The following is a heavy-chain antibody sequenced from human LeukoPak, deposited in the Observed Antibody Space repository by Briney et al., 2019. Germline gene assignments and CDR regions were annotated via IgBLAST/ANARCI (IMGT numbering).Heavy chain of an antibody. J-gene: IGHJ4*02. CDR3: ARRAYGSGSFNRYHFDY. CDR2: IYSSGST. CDR1: VGSISNYY. Sequence: SETLSLTCIVSVGSISNYYWSWIRQPPGKGLECIGYIYSSGSTNYNPSLKSRVTITVDTSKNQFSLKLNSVTAADTAVYYCARRAYGSGSFNRYHFDYWGQGTLVAVSS. D-gene: IGHD3-10*01. V-gene: IGHV4-59*08.